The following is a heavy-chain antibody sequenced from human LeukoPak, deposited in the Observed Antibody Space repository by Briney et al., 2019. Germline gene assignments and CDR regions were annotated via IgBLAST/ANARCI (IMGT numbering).Heavy chain of an antibody. D-gene: IGHD3-10*01. V-gene: IGHV4-61*02. Sequence: SETLSLTCTVSGGSISSGSYYWSWIRQPAGKGLEWIGRIYTSGSTNYNPSLKSRVTISVDTSKNQFSLKLSSVTAADTAVYYCARDAARVLWFGELLDYYYYYMDVWGKGTTVTISS. CDR2: IYTSGST. J-gene: IGHJ6*03. CDR3: ARDAARVLWFGELLDYYYYYMDV. CDR1: GGSISSGSYY.